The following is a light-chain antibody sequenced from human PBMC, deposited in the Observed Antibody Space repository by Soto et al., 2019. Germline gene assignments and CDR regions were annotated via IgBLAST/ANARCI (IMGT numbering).Light chain of an antibody. CDR2: GAS. CDR1: QSVSSN. V-gene: IGKV3-15*01. CDR3: QQYNNRPHT. Sequence: EIVMTQSPATLSVSPGERATLSCRASQSVSSNLAWYQQKPGQAPRLLMYGASTRATGIPARFSGSGSGTEFTLTISSLQSEDFAVYYCQQYNNRPHTFGQGTKLEIK. J-gene: IGKJ2*01.